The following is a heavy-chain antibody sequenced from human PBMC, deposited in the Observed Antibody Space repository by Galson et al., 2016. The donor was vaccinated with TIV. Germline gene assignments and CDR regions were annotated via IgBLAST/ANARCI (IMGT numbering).Heavy chain of an antibody. Sequence: QSGAEVKKPGESLKISCKASGYISTNYLIGWVRQMPGKGLEWMGIIYPRDSDTRYSPSFQGQVTFSVDKSINTAYLQWSSLKVSDTAMYYCARHDYDGIWGSYSDAIHYWGQGTLLTVSS. CDR3: ARHDYDGIWGSYSDAIHY. J-gene: IGHJ4*02. D-gene: IGHD3-16*01. CDR1: GYISTNYL. V-gene: IGHV5-51*01. CDR2: IYPRDSDT.